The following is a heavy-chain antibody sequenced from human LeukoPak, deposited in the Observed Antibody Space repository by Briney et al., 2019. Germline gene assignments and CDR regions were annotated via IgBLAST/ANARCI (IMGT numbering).Heavy chain of an antibody. CDR3: AKDFYGSGSWLDAFDI. CDR1: GFTFSSYG. J-gene: IGHJ3*02. D-gene: IGHD3-10*01. CDR2: IWYDGSNK. V-gene: IGHV3-30*02. Sequence: GGSLRLSCAASGFTFSSYGMHWVRQAPGKGLEWVAVIWYDGSNKYYADSVKGRFTISRDNSKNTLYLQMNSLRAEDTAVYYCAKDFYGSGSWLDAFDIWGQGTMVTVSS.